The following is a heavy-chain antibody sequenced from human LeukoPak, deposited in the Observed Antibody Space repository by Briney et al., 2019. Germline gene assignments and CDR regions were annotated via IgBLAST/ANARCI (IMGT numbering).Heavy chain of an antibody. V-gene: IGHV4-59*01. CDR3: ARTADAFDI. J-gene: IGHJ3*02. CDR1: GGSISSYY. CDR2: IYYSGST. Sequence: SETLSLTCPVSGGSISSYYWSWIRQPPGKGLEWIGYIYYSGSTNYNPSLKSRATMSVDTSKNQFPLKLSSVTAADTAVYYCARTADAFDIWGQGTMVTVSS.